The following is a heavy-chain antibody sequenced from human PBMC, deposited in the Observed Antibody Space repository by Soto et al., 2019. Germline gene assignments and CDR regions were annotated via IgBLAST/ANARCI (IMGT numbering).Heavy chain of an antibody. D-gene: IGHD1-20*01. Sequence: EVQLVESGGGLVQPGGSLRLSCAASGFTFSSYWMTWVRQAPGKGLEWVANIRQGGSDKSYVDSVKGRFTISRDNAKNSLFLQMSSLRAEDTAVYYCSRDITWGACDIWGQGTMVTVSS. CDR1: GFTFSSYW. J-gene: IGHJ3*02. CDR3: SRDITWGACDI. CDR2: IRQGGSDK. V-gene: IGHV3-7*01.